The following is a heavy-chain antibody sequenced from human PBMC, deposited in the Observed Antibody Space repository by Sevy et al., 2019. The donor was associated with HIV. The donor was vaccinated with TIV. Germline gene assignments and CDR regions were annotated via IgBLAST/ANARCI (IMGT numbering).Heavy chain of an antibody. CDR3: AQVGGSKWQLFEFYGMDV. CDR2: ISYDGSKT. Sequence: GGSLRLSCVASGFTFTKYGMQWVRQAPGKGLEWVAGISYDGSKTYYGDSVKGRFTISRDNSKNTLFLEMKSLRVEDTAVYYCAQVGGSKWQLFEFYGMDVWGQGTTVTVSS. J-gene: IGHJ6*02. V-gene: IGHV3-30*18. D-gene: IGHD5-12*01. CDR1: GFTFTKYG.